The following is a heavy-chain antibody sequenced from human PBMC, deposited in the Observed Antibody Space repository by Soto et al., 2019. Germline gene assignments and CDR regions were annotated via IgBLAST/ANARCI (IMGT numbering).Heavy chain of an antibody. D-gene: IGHD3-3*01. Sequence: GGSLRLSCAASGFTFSSYGMHWVRQAPGKGLEWVAVIWYDGGNKYYADSVKGRFTISRDNSKNTLYLQMNSLRAEDTAVYYCAKVRVNYDFWSGYRRTHFDYWGQGTLVTVSS. V-gene: IGHV3-33*06. CDR3: AKVRVNYDFWSGYRRTHFDY. CDR1: GFTFSSYG. J-gene: IGHJ4*02. CDR2: IWYDGGNK.